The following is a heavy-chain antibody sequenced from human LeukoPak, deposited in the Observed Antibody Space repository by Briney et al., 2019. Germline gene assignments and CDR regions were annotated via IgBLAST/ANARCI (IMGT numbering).Heavy chain of an antibody. CDR2: INPNSGGT. D-gene: IGHD2-15*01. V-gene: IGHV1-2*02. J-gene: IGHJ4*02. CDR3: ARSDIVVVVAADLDY. Sequence: GASVKVSCKASGYTFTGYYMHWVRQATGQGLEWMGWINPNSGGTNYAQKFQGRATMTRDTSISTAYMELSRLRSDDTAVYYCARSDIVVVVAADLDYWGQGTLVTVSS. CDR1: GYTFTGYY.